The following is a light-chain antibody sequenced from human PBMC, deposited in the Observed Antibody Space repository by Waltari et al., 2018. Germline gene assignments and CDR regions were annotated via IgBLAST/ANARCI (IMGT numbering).Light chain of an antibody. CDR2: ATS. CDR3: QQGYMTPRT. Sequence: DIQMTQSPSSLSASVGDRVTTTCRASQSVRNFLNWYQQEPGKAPKLLIYATSSLQTGVPSRFSGSGSGTDFTLSISSLQPEDFAIYFCQQGYMTPRTFGQGTKVEIK. V-gene: IGKV1-39*01. J-gene: IGKJ1*01. CDR1: QSVRNF.